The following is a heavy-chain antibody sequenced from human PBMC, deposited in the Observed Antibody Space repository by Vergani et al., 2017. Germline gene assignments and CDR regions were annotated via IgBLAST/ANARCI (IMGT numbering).Heavy chain of an antibody. CDR3: ARVVKVRGFSYFDY. D-gene: IGHD3-10*01. CDR1: GFTFSSYA. J-gene: IGHJ4*02. V-gene: IGHV3-23*01. Sequence: EVQLLESGGGLVQPGGSLRLSCAASGFTFSSYAMSWVRQAPGKGLEWVSAISGSGGSTYYADSVKGRFTISRDNAKNSLYLQMNSLRAEDTAVYYCARVVKVRGFSYFDYWGQGTLVTVSS. CDR2: ISGSGGST.